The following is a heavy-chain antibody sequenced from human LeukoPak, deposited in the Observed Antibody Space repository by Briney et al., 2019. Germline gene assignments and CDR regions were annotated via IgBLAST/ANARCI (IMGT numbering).Heavy chain of an antibody. CDR3: ARGGGDIPINY. CDR2: ISNSRYT. D-gene: IGHD2-21*02. CDR1: GFTFSTFT. J-gene: IGHJ4*02. V-gene: IGHV3-21*01. Sequence: GESLRLSCAASGFTFSTFTMNWVRQAPGKGLEWVSSISNSRYTYYADAVKGRFTISRDNARNSLYLEMNSLRAEDTALYYCARGGGDIPINYWGQGTLVTVSS.